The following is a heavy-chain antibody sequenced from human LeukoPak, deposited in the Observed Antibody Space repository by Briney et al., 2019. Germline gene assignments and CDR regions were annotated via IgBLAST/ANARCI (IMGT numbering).Heavy chain of an antibody. CDR3: ARDHSTVTTFDY. CDR2: IYSSGST. CDR1: ADSISSYY. V-gene: IGHV4-4*07. Sequence: SETLSLTCTVSADSISSYYWSWIRQPAGKGLEWIGRIYSSGSTNYNPSLKSRVTMSVDTSKKQFSLRLTSVTAADTAVYYCARDHSTVTTFDYWGQGTLVTVSS. D-gene: IGHD4-17*01. J-gene: IGHJ4*02.